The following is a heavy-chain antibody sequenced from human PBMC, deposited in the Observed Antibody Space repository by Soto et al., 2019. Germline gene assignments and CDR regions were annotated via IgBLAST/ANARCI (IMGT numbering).Heavy chain of an antibody. CDR3: AKGINGMDV. J-gene: IGHJ6*02. Sequence: EVQLLESGGGLVQPGGSLRLSCAASGFTFSTYAMRWVRQAPGKGLEWVSSIYSSGDSTYYADSVKGRFTISRDNSKNTLYLQMTSLRADDTDLCYCAKGINGMDVWGQGTTVTVSS. CDR2: IYSSGDST. CDR1: GFTFSTYA. V-gene: IGHV3-23*05.